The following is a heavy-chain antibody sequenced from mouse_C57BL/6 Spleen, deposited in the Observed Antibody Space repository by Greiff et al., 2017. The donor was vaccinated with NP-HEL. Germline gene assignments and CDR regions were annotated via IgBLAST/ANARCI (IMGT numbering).Heavy chain of an antibody. Sequence: EVQLVESGGGLVKPGGSLKLSCAASGFTFSDYGMHWVRQAPEKGLEWVAYISSGSSTIYYADTVKGRFTISRDNAKNTLFLQMTSLRSEDTAMYYCASYYGSSYDYFDYWGQGTTLTVSS. CDR3: ASYYGSSYDYFDY. CDR1: GFTFSDYG. J-gene: IGHJ2*01. D-gene: IGHD1-1*01. CDR2: ISSGSSTI. V-gene: IGHV5-17*01.